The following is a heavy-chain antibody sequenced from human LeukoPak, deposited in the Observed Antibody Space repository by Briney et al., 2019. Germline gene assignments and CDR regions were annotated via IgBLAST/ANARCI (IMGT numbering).Heavy chain of an antibody. J-gene: IGHJ4*02. CDR2: IKQDGSEK. Sequence: GSLRLSCAAPGFTFSSHLMSWVRHAPRKGLEWVANIKQDGSEKYYVDSVKGRFTISRDNAKNSLYLQMNSLRAEDTAMYYCARDSAGNDYWGQGTLVTVSS. D-gene: IGHD6-13*01. CDR1: GFTFSSHL. CDR3: ARDSAGNDY. V-gene: IGHV3-7*01.